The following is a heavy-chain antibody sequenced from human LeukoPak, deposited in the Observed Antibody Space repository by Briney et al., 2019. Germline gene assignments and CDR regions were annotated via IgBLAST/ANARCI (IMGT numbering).Heavy chain of an antibody. D-gene: IGHD2-21*02. Sequence: ASVKVSCKASGYTFTSYGISWVRQAPGQGLEWMGWISAYNGNTNYAQKLQGRVTMTTDTSTSTAYMELRSLRSDDTAVYYCASAVLSGDHGVFVDYWGQGTLVTVSS. CDR3: ASAVLSGDHGVFVDY. J-gene: IGHJ4*02. CDR1: GYTFTSYG. CDR2: ISAYNGNT. V-gene: IGHV1-18*01.